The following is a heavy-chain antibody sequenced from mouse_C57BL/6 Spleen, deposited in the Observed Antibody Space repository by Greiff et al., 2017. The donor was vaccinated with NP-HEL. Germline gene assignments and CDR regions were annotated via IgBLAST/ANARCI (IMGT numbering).Heavy chain of an antibody. CDR2: IDPSDSYT. D-gene: IGHD2-2*01. Sequence: VQLQQPGAELVKPGASVKLSCKASGYTFTSYWMQWVKQRPGQGLEWIGEIDPSDSYTNYNQKFKGKATLTVDTSSSTAYMQLSSLTSEDSAVYYCARGRYGYDGYAMDYWGQGTSVTVSS. V-gene: IGHV1-50*01. J-gene: IGHJ4*01. CDR1: GYTFTSYW. CDR3: ARGRYGYDGYAMDY.